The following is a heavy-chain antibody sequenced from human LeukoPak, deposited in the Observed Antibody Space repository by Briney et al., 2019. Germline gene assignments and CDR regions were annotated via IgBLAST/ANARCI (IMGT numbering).Heavy chain of an antibody. CDR1: GFTFSSYS. J-gene: IGHJ3*02. V-gene: IGHV3-21*01. CDR3: AASPQGDYPDAFDI. D-gene: IGHD3-16*01. Sequence: GGSLRLSCAASGFTFSSYSMNWVRQAPGKGLEWVSSISSSSSYIYYADSVKGRFTISRDNAKNSLYLQMNSLRAEDTAVYYCAASPQGDYPDAFDIWGQGTMVTVSS. CDR2: ISSSSSYI.